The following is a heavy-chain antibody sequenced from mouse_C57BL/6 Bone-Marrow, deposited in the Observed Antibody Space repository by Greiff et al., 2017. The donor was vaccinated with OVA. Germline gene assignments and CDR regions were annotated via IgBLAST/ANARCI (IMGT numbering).Heavy chain of an antibody. Sequence: LQPGAELVKPGASVMMSCKASGYTFTSYWITWVKQRPGQGLEWIGDIYPGSGSTNYNEKFKSKATLTVDTSSSTAYMQLSSPTSEASAVYCCARQGFGYWGQGTTLTVSS. CDR2: IYPGSGST. J-gene: IGHJ2*01. CDR3: ARQGFGY. V-gene: IGHV1-55*01. CDR1: GYTFTSYW.